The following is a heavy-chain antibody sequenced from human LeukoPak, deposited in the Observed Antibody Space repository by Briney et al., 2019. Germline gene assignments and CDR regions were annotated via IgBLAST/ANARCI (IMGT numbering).Heavy chain of an antibody. CDR1: GGSFSGYY. D-gene: IGHD3-3*01. Sequence: SETLSLTCAVYGGSFSGYYWSWIRQPPGKGLEWIGEINHSGSTNYNPSLTSRVTISLDTSKNQFSLKLSSVTAADTAVYYCAREDYDFWSGHMGVWGKGTTVTVSS. CDR3: AREDYDFWSGHMGV. J-gene: IGHJ6*03. V-gene: IGHV4-34*01. CDR2: INHSGST.